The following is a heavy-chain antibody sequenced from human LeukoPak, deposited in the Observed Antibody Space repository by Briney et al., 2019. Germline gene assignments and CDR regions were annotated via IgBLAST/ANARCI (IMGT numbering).Heavy chain of an antibody. Sequence: SGGSLRLSCAASGFTFSSYAMSWVRQAPGKGLEWVSAISGSGGSTYYADSVKGRFTISRDNSKNTLYLQMNSLRAEDTAVYYCAKEEGFTFGGVIVIEEYFDYWGQGTLVTVSS. CDR1: GFTFSSYA. D-gene: IGHD3-16*02. CDR3: AKEEGFTFGGVIVIEEYFDY. J-gene: IGHJ4*02. V-gene: IGHV3-23*01. CDR2: ISGSGGST.